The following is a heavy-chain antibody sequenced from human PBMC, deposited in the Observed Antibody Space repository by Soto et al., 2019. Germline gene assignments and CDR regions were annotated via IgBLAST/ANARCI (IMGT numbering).Heavy chain of an antibody. D-gene: IGHD6-13*01. CDR3: ARDRGSRWNYYYYGMDV. CDR2: IRGSGGST. J-gene: IGHJ6*02. V-gene: IGHV3-23*04. CDR1: GFTFSNYD. Sequence: EVQLVESGGGLVQPGGSLTLSCAASGFTFSNYDMSWVRQAPGKGLEWVSSIRGSGGSTYYADSVKGRFTISRDNSKNTLYLQMNSLRAEDTAVYYCARDRGSRWNYYYYGMDVWGQGTTVTVSS.